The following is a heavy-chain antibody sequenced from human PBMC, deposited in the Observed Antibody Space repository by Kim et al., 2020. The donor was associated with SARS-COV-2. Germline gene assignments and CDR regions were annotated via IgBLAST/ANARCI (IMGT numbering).Heavy chain of an antibody. CDR1: GYTFTSYG. Sequence: ASVKVSCKASGYTFTSYGISWVRQAPGQGLEWMGWISAYNGNTNYAQKLQGRVTMTTDTSTSTAYMELRSLRSDDTAVYYCARGLVVVPAARGHLMDVWGQGTTVTVSS. V-gene: IGHV1-18*01. CDR3: ARGLVVVPAARGHLMDV. D-gene: IGHD2-2*01. J-gene: IGHJ6*02. CDR2: ISAYNGNT.